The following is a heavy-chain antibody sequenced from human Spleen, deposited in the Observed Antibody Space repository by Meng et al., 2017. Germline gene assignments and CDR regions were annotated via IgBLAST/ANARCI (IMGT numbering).Heavy chain of an antibody. CDR3: ARVYYGSGSYLGDVNADYYYGMDV. D-gene: IGHD3-10*01. CDR1: GGSISSSNW. V-gene: IGHV4-4*02. CDR2: IYHSGST. J-gene: IGHJ6*02. Sequence: SETLSLTCAVSGGSISSSNWWSWVRQPPGKGLEWIGEIYHSGSTNYNPSLKSRVTISVDKSKNQFSLKLSSVTAADTAVYYCARVYYGSGSYLGDVNADYYYGMDVWGQGTTVTVSS.